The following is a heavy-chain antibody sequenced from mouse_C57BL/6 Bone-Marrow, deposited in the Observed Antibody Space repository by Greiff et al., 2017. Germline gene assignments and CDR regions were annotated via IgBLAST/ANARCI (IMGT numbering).Heavy chain of an antibody. V-gene: IGHV5-9*01. CDR2: ISGGGGNT. CDR3: AGNFYWYFDV. J-gene: IGHJ1*03. CDR1: GFTFSSYT. Sequence: EVNLVESGGGLVKPGGSLKLSCAASGFTFSSYTMSWVRQTPEKRLEWVATISGGGGNTYYPDSVKGRFTISRDNAKNTLYLQMSSLRSEDTALYYCAGNFYWYFDVWGTGTTVTVSS.